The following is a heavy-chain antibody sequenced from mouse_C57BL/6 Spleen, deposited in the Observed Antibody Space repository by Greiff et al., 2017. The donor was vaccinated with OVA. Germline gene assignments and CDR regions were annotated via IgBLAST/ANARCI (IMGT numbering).Heavy chain of an antibody. V-gene: IGHV1-26*01. CDR3: ARRGYGSSFHLDY. D-gene: IGHD1-1*01. J-gene: IGHJ2*01. CDR1: GYTFTDYY. CDR2: INPNNGGT. Sequence: VQLQQSGPELVKPGASVKISCKASGYTFTDYYMNWVKQSHGKSLEWIGDINPNNGGTSYNQKFKGKATLTVDKSSSTAYMGLRSLTSEDSAVYYCARRGYGSSFHLDYWGQGTPLKFPS.